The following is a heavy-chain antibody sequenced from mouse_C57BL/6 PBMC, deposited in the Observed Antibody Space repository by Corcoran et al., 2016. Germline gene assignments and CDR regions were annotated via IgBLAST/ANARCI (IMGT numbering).Heavy chain of an antibody. V-gene: IGHV1-81*01. CDR2: IYPRSGNT. D-gene: IGHD2-3*01. J-gene: IGHJ3*01. CDR1: GYTFTSYG. Sequence: QVQLQQSGAELARPGASVKLSCKASGYTFTSYGISWVKQRTGQGLEWIGEIYPRSGNTYYNEKFKGKATLTADKSSSTAYMELRSLTSEDSAVYFCARRGDGPWFAYWGQGTLVTVSA. CDR3: ARRGDGPWFAY.